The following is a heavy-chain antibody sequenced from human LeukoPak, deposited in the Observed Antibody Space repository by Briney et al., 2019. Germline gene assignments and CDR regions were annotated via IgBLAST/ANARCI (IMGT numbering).Heavy chain of an antibody. Sequence: GESLQISCKGSGYSFTSYWIGWVRQLPGKGLEWMGIIYPGDSDTRYSPSFQGQVTISADKSISTAYLQWSSLKASDTAMYYCARHEGGVVVLSCFDYWGQGTLVTVSS. CDR1: GYSFTSYW. CDR3: ARHEGGVVVLSCFDY. J-gene: IGHJ4*02. CDR2: IYPGDSDT. D-gene: IGHD2-2*01. V-gene: IGHV5-51*01.